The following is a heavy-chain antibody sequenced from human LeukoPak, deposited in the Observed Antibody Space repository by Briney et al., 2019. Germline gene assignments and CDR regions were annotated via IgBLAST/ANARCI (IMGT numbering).Heavy chain of an antibody. CDR3: ASLGYYYYMDV. CDR2: INHSGST. J-gene: IGHJ6*03. Sequence: SETLSLTCAVYGGSFSGYYWSWIRQPPGNGLEWIVEINHSGSTNYNLSLKSRVTISVDTSKNQFSLKLSSVTAADTAVYYCASLGYYYYMDVWGKGTTVTVSS. V-gene: IGHV4-34*01. CDR1: GGSFSGYY.